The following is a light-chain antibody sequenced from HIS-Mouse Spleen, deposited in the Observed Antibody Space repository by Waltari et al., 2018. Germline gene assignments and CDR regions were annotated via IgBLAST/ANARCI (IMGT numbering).Light chain of an antibody. CDR1: SSDVGGYNY. CDR2: EVS. V-gene: IGLV2-8*01. CDR3: SSYAGSNNVV. Sequence: QSALTQPPSASGSPGQSVTISCTGTSSDVGGYNYVSWYQQHPGKAPKLMIYEVSKRPSGFPVRFSGSKSGNTASLTVSGLQAEDEADYYCSSYAGSNNVVFGGGTKLTVL. J-gene: IGLJ2*01.